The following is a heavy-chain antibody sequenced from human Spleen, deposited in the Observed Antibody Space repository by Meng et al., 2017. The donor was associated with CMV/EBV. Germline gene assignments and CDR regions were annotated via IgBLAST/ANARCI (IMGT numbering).Heavy chain of an antibody. V-gene: IGHV3-9*03. D-gene: IGHD4-17*01. Sequence: GGSLRLSCAASGFTFDDYAMHWVWQAPGKGLEWVSGISWNSGSIGYADSVKGRFTISRDNAKNSLYLQMNSLRAEDMALYYWARSYGDYLFDYWGQGTLVTVSS. CDR2: ISWNSGSI. CDR3: ARSYGDYLFDY. J-gene: IGHJ4*02. CDR1: GFTFDDYA.